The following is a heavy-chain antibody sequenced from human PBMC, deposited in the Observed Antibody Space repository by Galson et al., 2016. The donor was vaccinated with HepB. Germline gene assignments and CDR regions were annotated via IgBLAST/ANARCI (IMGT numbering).Heavy chain of an antibody. CDR3: ANLYSSGWYVIDY. CDR2: ISYDGSNK. Sequence: SLRLSCAASGFIFSSYGMHWVRQAPDKGLEWVAVISYDGSNKYYADSVKGRFTISRDNSKNTLYLQMNSLRAEDTAVYYCANLYSSGWYVIDYWGQGTLVTVSS. CDR1: GFIFSSYG. D-gene: IGHD6-19*01. J-gene: IGHJ4*02. V-gene: IGHV3-30*18.